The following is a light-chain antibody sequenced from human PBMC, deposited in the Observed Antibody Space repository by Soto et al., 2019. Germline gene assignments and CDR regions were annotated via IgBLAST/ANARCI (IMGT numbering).Light chain of an antibody. CDR1: SGSVSTSYY. CDR2: XTX. V-gene: IGLV8-61*01. J-gene: IGLJ7*01. Sequence: QAVVTQEPSFSVSPGGTVTLTCGLSSGSVSTSYYPSWYQQTPGQAPRTLIYXTXXXXSXVPXRXXXXXXXXXXXLTXTGAQADDESDYYCVLFMGSGIWVFGGGTQLTVL. CDR3: VLFMGSGIWV.